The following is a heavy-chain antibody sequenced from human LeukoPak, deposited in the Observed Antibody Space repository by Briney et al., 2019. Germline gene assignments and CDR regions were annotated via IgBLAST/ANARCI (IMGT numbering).Heavy chain of an antibody. D-gene: IGHD5-24*01. CDR2: ISYDGSNK. Sequence: TGGSLRLSCAASGFTFSSYGMQWVRQAPGKGLEWVAVISYDGSNKYYADSVKSRFTISRDNSKNTLYLQMNSLRAEDTAVYYCARVLGNRDGYNIDQFDYWGQGTLVTVSS. CDR1: GFTFSSYG. J-gene: IGHJ4*02. CDR3: ARVLGNRDGYNIDQFDY. V-gene: IGHV3-30*19.